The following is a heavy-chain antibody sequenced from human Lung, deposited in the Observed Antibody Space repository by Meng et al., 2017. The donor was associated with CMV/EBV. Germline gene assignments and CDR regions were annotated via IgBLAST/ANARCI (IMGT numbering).Heavy chain of an antibody. CDR2: ITSASRYI. Sequence: GESLKISCAASGFTFGFYSLNWVRQAPGKGLEWVASITSASRYIFYADSVRGRFTVSRDNAKNSIYLQMNSLRAEDTAAYYCARDQGSYEQLAPDYYYGMDVWGRGTTVTVSS. J-gene: IGHJ6*02. CDR1: GFTFGFYS. CDR3: ARDQGSYEQLAPDYYYGMDV. D-gene: IGHD1-1*01. V-gene: IGHV3-21*01.